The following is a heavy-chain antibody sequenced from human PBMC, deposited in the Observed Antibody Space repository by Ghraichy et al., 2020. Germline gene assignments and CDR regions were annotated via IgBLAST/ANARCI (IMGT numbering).Heavy chain of an antibody. Sequence: SETLSLICSVSGGSLTNRYWSWLRQSPGKGLEWLGFIYSSGWTNYNPSLSGRVSMSVDTSKNQFSLKMTSLTAADTAVYYCARQGCLNGNCYIGWLDPWGLGTLVTVSS. D-gene: IGHD1-7*01. J-gene: IGHJ5*02. V-gene: IGHV4-59*08. CDR2: IYSSGWT. CDR1: GGSLTNRY. CDR3: ARQGCLNGNCYIGWLDP.